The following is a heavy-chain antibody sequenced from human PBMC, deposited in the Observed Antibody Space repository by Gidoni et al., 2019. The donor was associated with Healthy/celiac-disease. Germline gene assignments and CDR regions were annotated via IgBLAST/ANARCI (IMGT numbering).Heavy chain of an antibody. CDR1: GYSFTSYW. CDR3: ARVRGYSGYDCWFDP. V-gene: IGHV5-51*01. Sequence: EVQLVQSGAEVKQPGESLKISCKGSGYSFTSYWIGWVRQMPGKGLEWMGIIYPGDSDTRYSPSFQGQVTSSADKSISTAYLQWSSLKASDTAMYYCARVRGYSGYDCWFDPWGQGTLVTVSS. D-gene: IGHD5-12*01. J-gene: IGHJ5*02. CDR2: IYPGDSDT.